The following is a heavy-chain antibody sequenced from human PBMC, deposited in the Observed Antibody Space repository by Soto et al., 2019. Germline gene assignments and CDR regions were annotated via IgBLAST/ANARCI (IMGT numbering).Heavy chain of an antibody. J-gene: IGHJ6*02. CDR2: IKQDGSEE. CDR3: ARIAASGRGWDV. CDR1: GFTFSSYW. D-gene: IGHD6-13*01. Sequence: EVQLVESGGGLVQPGGSLRLSCVDSGFTFSSYWMSWVRQAPVKGLEWVGNIKQDGSEENYVDSVKGRFTIFRDNAKNSMYLQMNSLRAEDTAVYYCARIAASGRGWDVWGQGTTVGVSS. V-gene: IGHV3-7*01.